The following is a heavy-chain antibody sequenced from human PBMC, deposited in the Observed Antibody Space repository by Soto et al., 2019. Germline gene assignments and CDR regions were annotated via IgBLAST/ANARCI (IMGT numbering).Heavy chain of an antibody. D-gene: IGHD3-10*01. J-gene: IGHJ6*01. CDR1: GYSMTEYS. CDR3: ATILSPRITRVRGPRDGMDV. Sequence: VPVKVSCKVSGYSMTEYSIDCVRQAHGKGLEWMGGFDPEDGDTIYAQKFQGRVTMTEDTSTDTAYMELSSLRSEDTAVYYCATILSPRITRVRGPRDGMDVLGQGTLVTVSS. CDR2: FDPEDGDT. V-gene: IGHV1-24*01.